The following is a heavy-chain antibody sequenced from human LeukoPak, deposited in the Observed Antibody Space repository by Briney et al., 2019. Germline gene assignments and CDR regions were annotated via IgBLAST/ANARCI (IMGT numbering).Heavy chain of an antibody. CDR1: GGSISSYY. CDR3: ARYIVSYPHDAFDI. Sequence: SETLSLTCTVSGGSISSYYGSWIRHPPGRGLEWRGYIYYSGSNSYNPYLKSRVTISVDTSKKQFYLKLSSVTAADTAFYYCARYIVSYPHDAFDIWGEGKMVTVSS. D-gene: IGHD2-21*01. V-gene: IGHV4-59*01. J-gene: IGHJ3*02. CDR2: IYYSGSN.